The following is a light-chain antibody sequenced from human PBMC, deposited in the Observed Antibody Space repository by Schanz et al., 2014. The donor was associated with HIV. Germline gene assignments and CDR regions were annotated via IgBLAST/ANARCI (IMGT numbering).Light chain of an antibody. CDR3: HQYATTSWT. J-gene: IGKJ1*01. Sequence: DIQMTQSPSRLSASVGDRVTITCRASQSISSWLAWYQQKPGRAPNLLIYQASTLETGVPSTFSGSGSGTDFTLTIVNLQPEDSGTYYCHQYATTSWTFGQGTKVEVK. V-gene: IGKV1-5*03. CDR2: QAS. CDR1: QSISSW.